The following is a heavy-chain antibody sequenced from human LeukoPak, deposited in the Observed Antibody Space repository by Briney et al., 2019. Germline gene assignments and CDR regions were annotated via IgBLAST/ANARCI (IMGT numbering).Heavy chain of an antibody. CDR1: GGSFSGYY. CDR3: ARGTMTTVTYYFDY. D-gene: IGHD4-17*01. Sequence: SETLSLTCAVYGGSFSGYYWSWMRQPPGKGLEWIGEINHSGSTNYNPSLKSRVTISVDTSKNQFSLKLSSVTAADTAVYYCARGTMTTVTYYFDYWGQGTLVTVSS. J-gene: IGHJ4*02. V-gene: IGHV4-34*01. CDR2: INHSGST.